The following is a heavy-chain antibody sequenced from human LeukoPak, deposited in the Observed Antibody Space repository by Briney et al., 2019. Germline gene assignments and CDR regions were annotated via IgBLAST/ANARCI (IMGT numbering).Heavy chain of an antibody. CDR1: GFTFSSYA. J-gene: IGHJ4*02. Sequence: GGSLRLSCAASGFTFSSYAMNWVRQAPGKGLEWVGRIKSKTDGGTTDYAAPVKGRFTISRDDSKNTLYLQMNSLKTEDTAVYYCTTGRSYYDSSGYYNDYWGQGTLVTVSS. D-gene: IGHD3-22*01. CDR2: IKSKTDGGTT. V-gene: IGHV3-15*07. CDR3: TTGRSYYDSSGYYNDY.